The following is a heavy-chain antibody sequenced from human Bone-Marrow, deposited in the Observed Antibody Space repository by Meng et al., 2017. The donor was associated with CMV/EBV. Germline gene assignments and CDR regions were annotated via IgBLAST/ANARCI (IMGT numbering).Heavy chain of an antibody. CDR2: ISAYNGNT. CDR1: GYTFTSYG. V-gene: IGHV1-18*01. D-gene: IGHD4-11*01. J-gene: IGHJ5*02. CDR3: ARGGAFTVTRHPNNWFDP. Sequence: ASVKVSCKASGYTFTSYGISWVRQAPGQGLEWMGWISAYNGNTNYAQKLQGRVTMTTGTSTSTAYMELRSLRSDDTAVYYCARGGAFTVTRHPNNWFDPWGQGTLVTVSS.